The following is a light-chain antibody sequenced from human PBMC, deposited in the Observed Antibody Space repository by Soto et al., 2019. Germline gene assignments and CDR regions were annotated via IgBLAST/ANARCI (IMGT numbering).Light chain of an antibody. CDR3: AAWDDSLSGYV. V-gene: IGLV1-47*01. CDR1: SSNIGSNY. CDR2: RNN. J-gene: IGLJ1*01. Sequence: QSALTQPPSASGTPGQRVTISCSGSSSNIGSNYVYWYQQLPGTAPKLLIYRNNQRPSGVPDRFSGSKSGTSASLAISGLRSEDEADYYCAAWDDSLSGYVFGTGTNVTVL.